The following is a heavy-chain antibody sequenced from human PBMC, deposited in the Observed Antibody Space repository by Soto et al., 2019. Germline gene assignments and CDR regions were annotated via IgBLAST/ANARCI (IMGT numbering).Heavy chain of an antibody. D-gene: IGHD4-4*01. CDR2: IWYDGSNK. CDR3: ARETTVTTSYYFDY. Sequence: GGSLRLSCAASGFTFSSYGMHWVRQAPGKGLEWVAVIWYDGSNKYYADSVKGRFTISRDNSKNTLYLQMNSLRAEDTAVYYCARETTVTTSYYFDYWGQGTLVTVSS. V-gene: IGHV3-33*01. J-gene: IGHJ4*02. CDR1: GFTFSSYG.